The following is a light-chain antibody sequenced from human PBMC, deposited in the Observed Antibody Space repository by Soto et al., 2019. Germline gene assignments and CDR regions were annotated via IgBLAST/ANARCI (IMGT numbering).Light chain of an antibody. CDR3: CSYASSTTLV. CDR2: EGS. CDR1: SSDVGSYNL. Sequence: QSALTQPASVSGSPGQSITIPCTGTSSDVGSYNLVSWYQQHPGKAPKFLIYEGSKRPSGVSSRFSGSTSGYTASLTISGLQAEYEAHYYCCSYASSTTLVFGGGTKLTVL. V-gene: IGLV2-23*01. J-gene: IGLJ2*01.